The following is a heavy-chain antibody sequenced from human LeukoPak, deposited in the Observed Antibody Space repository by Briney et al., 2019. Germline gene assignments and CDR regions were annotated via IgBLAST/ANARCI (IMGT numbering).Heavy chain of an antibody. CDR3: ARRGYDFWSGYPVDY. CDR1: GGSFRGYY. D-gene: IGHD3-3*01. J-gene: IGHJ4*02. Sequence: SETLSLTCAVYGGSFRGYYWSWIRQPPGKGLEWIGEINHSGSTNYNPSLKSRVTISVDTSKNQFSLKLSSVTAADTAVYYCARRGYDFWSGYPVDYWGQGTLVTVSS. CDR2: INHSGST. V-gene: IGHV4-34*01.